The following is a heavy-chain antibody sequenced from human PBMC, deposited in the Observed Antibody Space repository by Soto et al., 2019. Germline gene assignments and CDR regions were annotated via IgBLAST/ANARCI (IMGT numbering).Heavy chain of an antibody. CDR3: ARGPPPSLSRSPKSPYYYYYRMHV. D-gene: IGHD3-10*01. V-gene: IGHV1-3*01. CDR2: INAGNGNT. J-gene: IGHJ6*02. CDR1: GYTFTSYA. Sequence: ASVKVSCKASGYTFTSYAMHWVRQAPGERSEWMGWINAGNGNTKYSQKFQGRVTITRDTSASTAYMELSSLRSQVTPVYYCARGPPPSLSRSPKSPYYYYYRMHVWGQGTTVTVSS.